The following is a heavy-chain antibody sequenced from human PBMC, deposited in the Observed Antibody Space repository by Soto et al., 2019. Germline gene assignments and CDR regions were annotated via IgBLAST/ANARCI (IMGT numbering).Heavy chain of an antibody. J-gene: IGHJ3*02. D-gene: IGHD3-10*01. Sequence: SETLSLTCTVSGGSISSYYWSWIRQPPGKGLEWIGYIYYSGSTNYNPSLKSRVTISVDTSKNQFSLKLSSVTAADTAVYYCARHYSGWGSRRAFDIWGQGTMVTVSS. V-gene: IGHV4-59*08. CDR1: GGSISSYY. CDR2: IYYSGST. CDR3: ARHYSGWGSRRAFDI.